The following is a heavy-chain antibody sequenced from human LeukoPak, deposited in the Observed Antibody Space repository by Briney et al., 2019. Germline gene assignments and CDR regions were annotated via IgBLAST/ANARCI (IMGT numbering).Heavy chain of an antibody. CDR3: ARGFRYCSSTSCYPPAIYYFDY. V-gene: IGHV1-8*03. J-gene: IGHJ4*02. Sequence: EASVKVSCKASGYTFTSYDINWVRQATGQGLEWMGWMNPNSGNTGYAQKFQGRVTITRNTSISTAYMELSSLRSEDTAVYYCARGFRYCSSTSCYPPAIYYFDYWGQGTLVTVSS. D-gene: IGHD2-2*01. CDR2: MNPNSGNT. CDR1: GYTFTSYD.